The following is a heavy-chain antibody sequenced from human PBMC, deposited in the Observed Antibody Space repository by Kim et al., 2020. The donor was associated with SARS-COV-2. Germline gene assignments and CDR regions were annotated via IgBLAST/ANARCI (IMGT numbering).Heavy chain of an antibody. CDR1: GFTSEDYG. J-gene: IGHJ4*02. D-gene: IGHD4-17*01. CDR2: INWSGDSA. V-gene: IGHV3-20*04. Sequence: GGSLRLSCAVSGFTSEDYGMGWVRQVPGRGLEWVAGINWSGDSAGYADSVKGRFTISRDNAKNSLFLQMNSLRVDDSALYYFARDYASYGADTSYVYWGQETPVRVSS. CDR3: ARDYASYGADTSYVY.